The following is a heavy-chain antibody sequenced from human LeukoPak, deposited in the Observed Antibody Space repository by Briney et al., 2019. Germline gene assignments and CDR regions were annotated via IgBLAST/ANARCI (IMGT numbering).Heavy chain of an antibody. Sequence: SETLSLTCTVSGGSISSSSYYWSWIRQPPGKGLEWIGEINHSGSTNYNPSLKSRVTISVDTSKNQFSLKLSSVTAADTAVYYCASELRNWGQGTLVTVSS. CDR2: INHSGST. V-gene: IGHV4-39*07. CDR1: GGSISSSSYY. CDR3: ASELRN. J-gene: IGHJ4*02.